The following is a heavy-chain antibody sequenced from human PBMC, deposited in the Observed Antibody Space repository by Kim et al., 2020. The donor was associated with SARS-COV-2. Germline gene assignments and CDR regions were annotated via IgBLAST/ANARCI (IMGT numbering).Heavy chain of an antibody. CDR3: ATPLGVNYVWLSDAFDI. Sequence: ASVKVSCKVSGYTLTELSMHWVRQAPGKGLEWMGGFDPEDGETIYAQKFQGRVTMTEDTSTDTAYMELSSLRSEDTAVYYCATPLGVNYVWLSDAFDIWGQGTMVTVSS. J-gene: IGHJ3*02. D-gene: IGHD3-16*01. V-gene: IGHV1-24*01. CDR2: FDPEDGET. CDR1: GYTLTELS.